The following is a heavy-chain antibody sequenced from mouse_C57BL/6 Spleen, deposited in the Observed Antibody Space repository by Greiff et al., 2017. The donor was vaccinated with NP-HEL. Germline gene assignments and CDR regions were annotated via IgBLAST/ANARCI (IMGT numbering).Heavy chain of an antibody. CDR1: GYTFTDYY. J-gene: IGHJ2*01. CDR2: IYPGSGNT. V-gene: IGHV1-76*01. D-gene: IGHD2-1*01. CDR3: AREGVYSFDY. Sequence: QVQLQQSGAELVRPGASVKLSCKASGYTFTDYYINWVKQRPGQGLEWIARIYPGSGNTYYNEKFKGKATLTAEKSSSTAYMQLSSLTSEDSAVYFCAREGVYSFDYWGQGTTLTVSS.